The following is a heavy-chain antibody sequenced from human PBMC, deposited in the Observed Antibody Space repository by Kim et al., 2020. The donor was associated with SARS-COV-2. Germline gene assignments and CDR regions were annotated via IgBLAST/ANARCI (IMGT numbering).Heavy chain of an antibody. J-gene: IGHJ6*03. V-gene: IGHV1-2*02. CDR1: GYTFTGYY. CDR3: ARDKEGDIVVVPAATYYYYYMDV. Sequence: ASVKVSCKASGYTFTGYYMHWVRQAPGQGLEWMGWINPNSGGTNYAQKFQGRVTMTRDTSISTAYMELSRLRSDDTAVYYCARDKEGDIVVVPAATYYYYYMDVWGKGTTVTVSS. D-gene: IGHD2-2*01. CDR2: INPNSGGT.